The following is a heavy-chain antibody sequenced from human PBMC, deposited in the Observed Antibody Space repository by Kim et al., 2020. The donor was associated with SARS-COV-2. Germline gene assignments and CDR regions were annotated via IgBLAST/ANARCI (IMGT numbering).Heavy chain of an antibody. Sequence: GGSLRLSCAASGFTFSDYWMSWVRQAPGKGLEWVANIKKDGSEKYYVASVKGRFTISRDNAKNSLYLQMNSLRVEDTAVFYWARSYNSGWHNEGYWGQVT. CDR3: ARSYNSGWHNEGY. J-gene: IGHJ4*02. CDR2: IKKDGSEK. CDR1: GFTFSDYW. D-gene: IGHD6-19*01. V-gene: IGHV3-7*01.